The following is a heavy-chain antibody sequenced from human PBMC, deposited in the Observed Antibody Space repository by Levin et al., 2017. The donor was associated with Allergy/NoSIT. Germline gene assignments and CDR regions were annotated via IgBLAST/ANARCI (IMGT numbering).Heavy chain of an antibody. Sequence: GGSLRLSCAASGFTFSSFGIHWVRQAPGKGLEWVALIWYDGSNKYYADSVKGRFTISRDNPKNTLYLQVNSLRAEDTAVYYCARVTADGTYHYYYYMDVWGQGTTVTVSS. CDR1: GFTFSSFG. V-gene: IGHV3-33*01. J-gene: IGHJ6*03. CDR3: ARVTADGTYHYYYYMDV. D-gene: IGHD6-13*01. CDR2: IWYDGSNK.